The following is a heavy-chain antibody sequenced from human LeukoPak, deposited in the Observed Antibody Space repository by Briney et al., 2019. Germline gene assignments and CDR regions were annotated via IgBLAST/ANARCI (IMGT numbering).Heavy chain of an antibody. D-gene: IGHD3-9*01. CDR1: GGSISSYY. Sequence: SETLSLTCTISGGSISSYYWSWIRQPPGKGLEWIGYIYYRGNTNYNPSLKSRVGISVDTSKNQFSLKLSSLTSADTAVYYCARLVLGYDILTGYYGHPASKYYFDYWGQGTLVTVSS. CDR3: ARLVLGYDILTGYYGHPASKYYFDY. CDR2: IYYRGNT. J-gene: IGHJ4*02. V-gene: IGHV4-59*01.